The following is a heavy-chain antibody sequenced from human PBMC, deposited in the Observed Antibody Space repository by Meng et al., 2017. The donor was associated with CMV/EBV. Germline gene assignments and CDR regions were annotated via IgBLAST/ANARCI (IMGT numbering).Heavy chain of an antibody. CDR3: ARDNRRGGVDY. CDR1: GGSISSGCYY. J-gene: IGHJ4*02. Sequence: QGDLKDSGPGLAKHSQPLSLTCTVSGGSISSGCYYWSWIRQPPGKGLEWIGYIYYSGSTYYNPSLKSRVTISVDTSKNQFSLKLSSVTAADTAVYYCARDNRRGGVDYWGQGTLVTVSS. D-gene: IGHD3-3*01. CDR2: IYYSGST. V-gene: IGHV4-30-4*08.